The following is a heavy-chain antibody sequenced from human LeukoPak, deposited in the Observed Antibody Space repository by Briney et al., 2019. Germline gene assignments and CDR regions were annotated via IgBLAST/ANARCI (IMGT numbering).Heavy chain of an antibody. J-gene: IGHJ4*02. CDR2: ISGSGDNT. CDR1: GLTFSSYA. Sequence: GGSLRLSCAASGLTFSSYAMSWVRQAPGKGLEWVSGISGSGDNTYYADSVKGRFTISRDNSKNTLYLQMNSLRAEDTAIYYCAKGCVGRSGCYYQDYWGQGTLVTVSS. V-gene: IGHV3-23*01. CDR3: AKGCVGRSGCYYQDY. D-gene: IGHD3-22*01.